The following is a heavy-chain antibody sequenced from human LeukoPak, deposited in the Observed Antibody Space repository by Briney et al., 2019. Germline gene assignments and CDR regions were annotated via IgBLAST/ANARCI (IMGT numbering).Heavy chain of an antibody. Sequence: SGGYLRLSCAAAVFTFSNARMSWVRQAPWKGLEWVDRIKSKTDGGTTDYAAPVKGRFTISRDDSKNTLYLQMNSLKTEDTAVYYCTTDLWELLYYYGMDVWGQGTTVTVSS. J-gene: IGHJ6*02. CDR3: TTDLWELLYYYGMDV. D-gene: IGHD1-26*01. CDR1: VFTFSNAR. CDR2: IKSKTDGGTT. V-gene: IGHV3-15*01.